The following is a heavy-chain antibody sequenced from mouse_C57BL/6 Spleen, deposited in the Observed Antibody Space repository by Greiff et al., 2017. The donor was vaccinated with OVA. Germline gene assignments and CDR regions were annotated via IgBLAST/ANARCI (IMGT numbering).Heavy chain of an antibody. Sequence: EVKLMESGGGLVKPGGSLKLSCAASGFTFSSYAMSWVRQTPEKRLEWVATISDGGSYTYYPDNVKGRFTISRDNAKNNLYLQMSHLKSEDTAMYYCARDGGLLPPFAYWGQGTLVTVSA. D-gene: IGHD1-1*01. V-gene: IGHV5-4*01. J-gene: IGHJ3*01. CDR1: GFTFSSYA. CDR2: ISDGGSYT. CDR3: ARDGGLLPPFAY.